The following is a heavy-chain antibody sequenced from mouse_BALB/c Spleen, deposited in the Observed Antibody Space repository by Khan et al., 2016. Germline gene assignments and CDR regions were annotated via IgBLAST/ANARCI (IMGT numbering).Heavy chain of an antibody. D-gene: IGHD2-14*01. CDR3: ARWGNRYAMDH. V-gene: IGHV9-2-1*01. Sequence: QIQLVQSGPELKKPGETVKISCKASGYTFTDYSIHWVKQAPGEGLKWMGWINTETGEPAYADDFKGRFAFSLEISASTAYLQITNLTNEDATTYFCARWGNRYAMDHWGQGTSVTVSS. J-gene: IGHJ4*01. CDR1: GYTFTDYS. CDR2: INTETGEP.